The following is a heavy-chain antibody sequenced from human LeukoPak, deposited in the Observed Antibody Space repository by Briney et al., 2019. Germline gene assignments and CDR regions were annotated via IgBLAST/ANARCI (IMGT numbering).Heavy chain of an antibody. Sequence: ASVKVSCKASGYTFASYGISWVRQAPGQGLEWMGWISAYNGNTNYAQKLQGRVTMTTDTSTSTAYMELRSLRSDDTAVYYCARGNRRDGYNSLFDYWGQGTLVTVSS. CDR2: ISAYNGNT. CDR3: ARGNRRDGYNSLFDY. J-gene: IGHJ4*02. CDR1: GYTFASYG. D-gene: IGHD5-24*01. V-gene: IGHV1-18*01.